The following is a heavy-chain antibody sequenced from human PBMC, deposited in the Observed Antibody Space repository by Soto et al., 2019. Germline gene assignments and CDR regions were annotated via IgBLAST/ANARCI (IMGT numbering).Heavy chain of an antibody. V-gene: IGHV3-11*06. D-gene: IGHD1-26*01. Sequence: QVQLVESGGGLVKPGGSLRLSCAASGYTFSDYYMSWIRQAPGKGLEWVSYISSSSSYTNYGDSVKGRFTISRDNAKNSLYLQMNSLRAEDTAVYYCASSGSGRYSGSYWGQGTLVTVSS. CDR3: ASSGSGRYSGSY. CDR1: GYTFSDYY. J-gene: IGHJ4*02. CDR2: ISSSSSYT.